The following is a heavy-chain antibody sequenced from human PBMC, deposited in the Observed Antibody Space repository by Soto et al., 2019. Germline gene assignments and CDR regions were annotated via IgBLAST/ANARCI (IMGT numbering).Heavy chain of an antibody. Sequence: QPQLQESGSGRVKPSQTLSLTCAVSGDSISSGGFSWSWIRQPPGKGLEWIGYIYHSGTSFYNPSLKSRVTISVDGSKNQFSLKVNSVTAADTAVYYCARGRLVPAVNFDYWGLGTLVTVSS. D-gene: IGHD2-2*01. V-gene: IGHV4-30-2*01. CDR2: IYHSGTS. J-gene: IGHJ4*02. CDR3: ARGRLVPAVNFDY. CDR1: GDSISSGGFS.